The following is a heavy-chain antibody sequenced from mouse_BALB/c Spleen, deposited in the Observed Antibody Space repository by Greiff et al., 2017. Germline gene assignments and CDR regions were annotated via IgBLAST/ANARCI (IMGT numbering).Heavy chain of an antibody. V-gene: IGHV1-87*01. CDR1: GYTFTSYW. Sequence: VKLQESGAELARPGASVKLSCKASGYTFTSYWMQWVKQRPGQGLEWIGAIYPGDGDTRYTQKFKGKATLTADKSSSTAYMQLSSLASEDSAVYYCARSEAPGYFDVWGAGTTVTVSS. CDR2: IYPGDGDT. J-gene: IGHJ1*01. CDR3: ARSEAPGYFDV.